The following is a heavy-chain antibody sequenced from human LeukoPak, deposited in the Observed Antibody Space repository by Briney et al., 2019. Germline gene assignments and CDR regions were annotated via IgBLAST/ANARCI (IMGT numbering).Heavy chain of an antibody. Sequence: PGRSLRLSCAASGFTFSSYAMHWVRQAPGKGLEWVAVISYDGSNKYYADSVKGRFTISRDNSKNTLYLQTNSLRAEDTAVYYCEWSGYSSSSWYYFDYWGQGTLVTVSS. CDR1: GFTFSSYA. CDR2: ISYDGSNK. J-gene: IGHJ4*02. V-gene: IGHV3-30-3*01. D-gene: IGHD6-13*01. CDR3: EWSGYSSSSWYYFDY.